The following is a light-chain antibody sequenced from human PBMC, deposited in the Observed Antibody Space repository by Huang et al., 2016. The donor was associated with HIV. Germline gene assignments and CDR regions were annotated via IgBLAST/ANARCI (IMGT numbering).Light chain of an antibody. CDR2: ASS. V-gene: IGKV3-15*01. J-gene: IGKJ4*01. Sequence: IVMTQSPATLFVSPGERVTLSCRANRSVSNNLAWYQQRNGQAPRLRIYASSIRAPGIPARFSGSGSGTDVALTISSLQSEDFALYYCHQYNNWLLSFGGGTRVDI. CDR3: HQYNNWLLS. CDR1: RSVSNN.